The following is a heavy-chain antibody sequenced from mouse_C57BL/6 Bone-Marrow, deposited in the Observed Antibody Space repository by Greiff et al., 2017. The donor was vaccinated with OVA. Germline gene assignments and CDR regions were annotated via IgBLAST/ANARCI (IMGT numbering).Heavy chain of an antibody. CDR1: GYTFTSYW. V-gene: IGHV1-69*01. D-gene: IGHD2-4*01. CDR3: ARNDYDEGAWFAY. Sequence: QVQLQQPGAELVMPGASVKLSCKASGYTFTSYWMHWVKQRPGQGLEWIGEIDPSDSYTNYNQKFKGKSTLTVDKSSSTAYMQLSSLTSEDSAVYYCARNDYDEGAWFAYWGQGTLVTVSA. CDR2: IDPSDSYT. J-gene: IGHJ3*01.